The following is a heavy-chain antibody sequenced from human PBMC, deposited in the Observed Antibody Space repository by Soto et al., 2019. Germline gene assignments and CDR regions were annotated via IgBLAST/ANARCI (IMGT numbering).Heavy chain of an antibody. V-gene: IGHV3-23*01. CDR3: ARRGSGSYYDY. CDR1: GFTFSSYA. D-gene: IGHD1-26*01. J-gene: IGHJ4*02. Sequence: EVQLLESGGGLVQPGGSLRLSCAASGFTFSSYAMSWVRQAPGKGLERVSVISGSGGSTYYADPVKGRFTISRDNSKNTLNLQMNSLRAEDTAVYYCARRGSGSYYDYWGQGTLVTVSS. CDR2: ISGSGGST.